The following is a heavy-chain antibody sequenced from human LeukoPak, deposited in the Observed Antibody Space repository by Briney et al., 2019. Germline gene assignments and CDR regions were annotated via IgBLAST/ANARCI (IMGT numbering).Heavy chain of an antibody. CDR3: ARLNDLPAAAYYFDY. Sequence: SETLSLTCTVSGGSISSGDYYWSWFRQPPGKGLEWIGSIYYSGSTYYNPSLKSRVTISVDTSKNQFSLKLSSVTAADTAVYYCARLNDLPAAAYYFDYWGQGTLVTVSS. J-gene: IGHJ4*02. CDR1: GGSISSGDYY. D-gene: IGHD2-2*01. CDR2: IYYSGST. V-gene: IGHV4-39*01.